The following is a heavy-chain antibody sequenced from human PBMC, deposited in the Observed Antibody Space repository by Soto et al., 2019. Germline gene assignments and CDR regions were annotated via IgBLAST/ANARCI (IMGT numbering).Heavy chain of an antibody. D-gene: IGHD6-13*01. Sequence: RRLSCVVSGFTFSSYWMNWVRQAPGKGLEWVANIKQDGSEKYYVDSAKGRFTISRDNAKNSLYLQMNSLSAEDTAIYYCATSRTFDYWGQGTLVTVSS. J-gene: IGHJ4*02. V-gene: IGHV3-7*01. CDR1: GFTFSSYW. CDR2: IKQDGSEK. CDR3: ATSRTFDY.